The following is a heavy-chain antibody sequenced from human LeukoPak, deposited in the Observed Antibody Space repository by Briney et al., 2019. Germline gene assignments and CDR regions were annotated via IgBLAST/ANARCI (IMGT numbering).Heavy chain of an antibody. D-gene: IGHD4-17*01. J-gene: IGHJ6*02. V-gene: IGHV1-2*02. CDR2: INPNSGGT. Sequence: ASVKVSCKASGYTFTGYYTHWVRQAPGQGLEWMGWINPNSGGTNYAQKFQGRVTMTRDMSTSTAYMELSSLRSEDTAVYYCAADRTPSATVTTFYYYYGMDVWGQGTTVTVSS. CDR3: AADRTPSATVTTFYYYYGMDV. CDR1: GYTFTGYY.